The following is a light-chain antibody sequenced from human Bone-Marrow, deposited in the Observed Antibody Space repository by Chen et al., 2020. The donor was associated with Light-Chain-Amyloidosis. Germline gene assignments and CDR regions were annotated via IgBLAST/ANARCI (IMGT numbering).Light chain of an antibody. Sequence: QSSMTQPASVCGSPGQSISISCTGTSSDVGGDNHVSWYQQHPDKAPKLMIYEGTNRPSWFPDRFSGSKSDNTASLTISGLQSEDEAYYLCSAYTITNTLVFGSGTRVTFL. J-gene: IGLJ1*01. CDR3: SAYTITNTLV. CDR2: EGT. V-gene: IGLV2-14*01. CDR1: SSDVGGDNH.